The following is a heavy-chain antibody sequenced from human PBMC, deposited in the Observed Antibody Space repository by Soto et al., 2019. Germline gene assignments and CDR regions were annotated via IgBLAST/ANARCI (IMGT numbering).Heavy chain of an antibody. J-gene: IGHJ4*02. CDR3: AKVRRFGELRSLY. Sequence: EVQLLESGGGLVQPGWSLRLSCVASGFTFSSYAMSWVRQAPGKGLEWVSAIGVSGDTTYYADSVKGRFTISRDNSKNTLYLQMGSLRAEETAVYYCAKVRRFGELRSLYWGQGTLVTVSS. D-gene: IGHD3-10*01. CDR1: GFTFSSYA. V-gene: IGHV3-23*01. CDR2: IGVSGDTT.